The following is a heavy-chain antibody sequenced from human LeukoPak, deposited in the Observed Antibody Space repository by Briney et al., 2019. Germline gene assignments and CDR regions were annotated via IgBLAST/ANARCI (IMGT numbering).Heavy chain of an antibody. CDR1: GGSMSRYY. V-gene: IGHV4-4*07. Sequence: SETLSLTCTVSGGSMSRYYWSWIRQPAGKGLEWIGRIYSSGSTNYNPSLKSRVTMSVDTSKNQFSLKLSSVTAADTAMYYCATYYCSSVCRFDNWGQGTLVTVSS. D-gene: IGHD2-2*01. J-gene: IGHJ4*02. CDR3: ATYYCSSVCRFDN. CDR2: IYSSGST.